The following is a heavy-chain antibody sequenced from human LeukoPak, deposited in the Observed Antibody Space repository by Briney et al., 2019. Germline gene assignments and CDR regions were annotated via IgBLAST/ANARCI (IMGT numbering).Heavy chain of an antibody. D-gene: IGHD3-3*01. CDR3: ARGGGPRITIFGVVIIRWFDP. Sequence: SETLSLTCAVYGGSFSGYYWSWIRQPPGKGLEWIGEINHSGSTNYNPSLKSRVTISVDTSKNQFSLKLSSVTAADTAVYYCARGGGPRITIFGVVIIRWFDPWGQGTLVTVSS. CDR2: INHSGST. J-gene: IGHJ5*02. V-gene: IGHV4-34*01. CDR1: GGSFSGYY.